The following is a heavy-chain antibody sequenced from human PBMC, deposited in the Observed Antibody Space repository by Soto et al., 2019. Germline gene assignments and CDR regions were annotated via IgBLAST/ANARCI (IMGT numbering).Heavy chain of an antibody. CDR1: GFTFSSYG. J-gene: IGHJ4*02. V-gene: IGHV3-30*18. CDR3: AKPYYDFWSGYYSMLDY. Sequence: QVQLVESGGGVVQPGRSLRLSCAASGFTFSSYGMHWVSQAPGKGLEWVAVISYDGSNTYYADTVKGRFTISRDNSKNTLYLQMNSLRAEDTAVYYCAKPYYDFWSGYYSMLDYWGQGTLVTVSS. D-gene: IGHD3-3*01. CDR2: ISYDGSNT.